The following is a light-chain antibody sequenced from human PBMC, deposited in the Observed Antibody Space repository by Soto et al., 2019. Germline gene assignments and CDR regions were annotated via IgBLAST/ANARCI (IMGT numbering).Light chain of an antibody. Sequence: LAQPPSASGSPGQSVTISCTGTSSDVGGYNFVSWYQHFPGKAPKLIIYEVTKRPSGVPDRFSGSKSGNTASLTVSGLQTDDEADYYCSSYGGSNNCFFGTGTKVTVL. CDR3: SSYGGSNNCF. V-gene: IGLV2-8*01. CDR2: EVT. CDR1: SSDVGGYNF. J-gene: IGLJ1*01.